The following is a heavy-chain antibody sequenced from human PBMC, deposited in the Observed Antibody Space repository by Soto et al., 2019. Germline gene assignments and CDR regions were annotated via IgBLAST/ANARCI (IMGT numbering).Heavy chain of an antibody. J-gene: IGHJ4*02. Sequence: SETLSLTCTVSGGSISRGDYYWSWIRQPPGKGLEWIGYIYYSGSTYYNPSLKSRVTISVDTSKNQFPLKLSSVTAADTAVYYCARVPGLYDSGGLGYWGQGTLVTVSS. CDR3: ARVPGLYDSGGLGY. CDR2: IYYSGST. V-gene: IGHV4-30-4*01. CDR1: GGSISRGDYY. D-gene: IGHD3-22*01.